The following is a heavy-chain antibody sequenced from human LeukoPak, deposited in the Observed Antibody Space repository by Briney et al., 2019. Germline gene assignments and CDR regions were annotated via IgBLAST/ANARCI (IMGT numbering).Heavy chain of an antibody. CDR1: GGSISSYY. CDR3: ASFWGPRSGYEIGLRDY. D-gene: IGHD5-12*01. Sequence: SETLSLTCTVSGGSISSYYWSWIRQPPGKGLEWIGYIYYSGSTNYNPSLKGRVTISVDTSKNQFSLKLSSVTAADTAVYYCASFWGPRSGYEIGLRDYWGQGTLVTVSS. CDR2: IYYSGST. V-gene: IGHV4-59*01. J-gene: IGHJ4*02.